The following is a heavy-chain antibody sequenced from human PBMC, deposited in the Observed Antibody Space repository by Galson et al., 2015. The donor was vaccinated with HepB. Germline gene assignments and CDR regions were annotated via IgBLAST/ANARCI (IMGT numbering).Heavy chain of an antibody. J-gene: IGHJ4*02. Sequence: ETLSHTCTVSGGSISSSSYYWGWIRQPPGKGLEWIGSIYYSGSTYYNPSLKSRVTISVDTSKNQFSLKLSSVTAADTAVYYCARLPLGVWLFHHSDTFDYWGQGTLVTVSS. CDR1: GGSISSSSYY. CDR3: ARLPLGVWLFHHSDTFDY. V-gene: IGHV4-39*01. D-gene: IGHD3-22*01. CDR2: IYYSGST.